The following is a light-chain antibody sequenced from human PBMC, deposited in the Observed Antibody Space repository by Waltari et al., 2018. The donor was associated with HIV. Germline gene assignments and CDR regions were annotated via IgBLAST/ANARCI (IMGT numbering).Light chain of an antibody. CDR3: CSYAGSSNWV. Sequence: QSALTQPASVSGSPGQSITISCTRSSSDVGSYNLVSWYQQHPGKAPKLMIYEGIKRPSGVSNRFSGSKSGNTASLTISGLQAEDEADYYCCSYAGSSNWVFGGGTKLTVL. J-gene: IGLJ3*02. V-gene: IGLV2-23*01. CDR2: EGI. CDR1: SSDVGSYNL.